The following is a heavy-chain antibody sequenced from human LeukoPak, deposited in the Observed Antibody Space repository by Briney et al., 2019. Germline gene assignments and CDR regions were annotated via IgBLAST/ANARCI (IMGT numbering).Heavy chain of an antibody. CDR1: GGSFSGYF. J-gene: IGHJ6*02. D-gene: IGHD3-16*01. Sequence: PSETLSLTCAVYGGSFSGYFWSWIRQPPGKGLEWMGEINHSGSTNYYPPLKSRVTISVDTSKNQFSLKLSSVTAADTAVYYCASLFPSSRYVVYYGMDVWGQGTTVTVSS. CDR2: INHSGST. CDR3: ASLFPSSRYVVYYGMDV. V-gene: IGHV4-34*01.